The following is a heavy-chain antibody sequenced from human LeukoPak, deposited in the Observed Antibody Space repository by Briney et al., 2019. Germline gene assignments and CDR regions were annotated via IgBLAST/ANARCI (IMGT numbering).Heavy chain of an antibody. Sequence: ASVKVSCKASGYTFTSYGISWVRQAPGQGLEWMGWISAYNGNTNYAQKLQGRVTMTTDTSTSTAYMELRSLRSDDTAVYYCARAGNRDWNYVRAPYYYYYYMGAWGKGTTVTVSS. J-gene: IGHJ6*03. CDR1: GYTFTSYG. CDR3: ARAGNRDWNYVRAPYYYYYYMGA. D-gene: IGHD1-7*01. V-gene: IGHV1-18*01. CDR2: ISAYNGNT.